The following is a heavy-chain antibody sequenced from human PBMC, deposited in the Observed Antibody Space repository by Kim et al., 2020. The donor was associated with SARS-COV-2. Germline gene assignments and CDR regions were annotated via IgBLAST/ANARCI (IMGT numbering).Heavy chain of an antibody. J-gene: IGHJ6*03. CDR3: AREYYYDSSGYLGDYYYYMDV. V-gene: IGHV3-66*01. CDR2: IYSGGST. CDR1: GFTVSSNY. D-gene: IGHD3-22*01. Sequence: GGSLRLSCAASGFTVSSNYMSWVRQAPGKGLEWVSVIYSGGSTYYADSVKGRFTISRDNSKNTLYLQMNSLRAEDTAVYYCAREYYYDSSGYLGDYYYYMDVWGKGTTVTVSS.